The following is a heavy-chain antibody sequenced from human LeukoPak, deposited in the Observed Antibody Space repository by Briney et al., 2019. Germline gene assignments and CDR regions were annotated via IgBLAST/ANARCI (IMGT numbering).Heavy chain of an antibody. Sequence: SETLSLTCTVSGGSISSGSYYWSWIRQPAGKGLEWIGRIYTSGSTNYNTSLKSRVTISVDTPKNLFSLKLRSVTATDTAVYYCAGGTATAFRYYMDVWGKGTTVTVSS. V-gene: IGHV4-61*02. CDR2: IYTSGST. CDR3: AGGTATAFRYYMDV. D-gene: IGHD2-21*02. CDR1: GGSISSGSYY. J-gene: IGHJ6*03.